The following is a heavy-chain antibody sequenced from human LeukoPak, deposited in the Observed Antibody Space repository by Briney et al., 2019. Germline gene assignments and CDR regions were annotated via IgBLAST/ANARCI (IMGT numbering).Heavy chain of an antibody. CDR1: GFTFSNAW. J-gene: IGHJ4*02. D-gene: IGHD3-22*01. CDR2: IKSKTDGGTT. CDR3: TATTYYYDSRGPR. V-gene: IGHV3-15*01. Sequence: GGSLRLSCAASGFTFSNAWMSWVRQAPGKGLEWVGRIKSKTDGGTTDYAAPVKGRFTISRDDSKNTLYLQMNSLKTEDTAVYYCTATTYYYDSRGPRWGQGTLVTVSS.